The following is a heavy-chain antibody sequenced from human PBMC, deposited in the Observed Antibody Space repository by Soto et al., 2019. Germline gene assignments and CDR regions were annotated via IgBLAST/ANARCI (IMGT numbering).Heavy chain of an antibody. V-gene: IGHV1-2*04. Sequence: QVQLVQSGAEVKKPGASVKVSCKASGYTFTGYYMHWVRQAPGQGLEWMGWINPNSGGTNYAQKFQGWLTMTRDTSIRTADMELSRFRSDDTAVYYCTGDFGVQGDWFDPWGQGALVTVSS. CDR2: INPNSGGT. CDR1: GYTFTGYY. CDR3: TGDFGVQGDWFDP. J-gene: IGHJ5*02. D-gene: IGHD2-8*01.